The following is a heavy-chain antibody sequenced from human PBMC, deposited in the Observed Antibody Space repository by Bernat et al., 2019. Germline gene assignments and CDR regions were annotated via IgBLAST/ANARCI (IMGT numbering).Heavy chain of an antibody. D-gene: IGHD2-15*01. CDR2: IRYDGSNK. Sequence: QVQLVESGGGVVQPGGSLRLSCAASGFTFSIYGMHWVRQAPGKGLEWVAFIRYDGSNKYYADSVKGRFTISRDNSKNTLYLQMNSLRAEDTAVYYCAKDPITRDCSGGSCYSPDVYWGQGTLVTVSS. V-gene: IGHV3-30*02. J-gene: IGHJ4*02. CDR3: AKDPITRDCSGGSCYSPDVY. CDR1: GFTFSIYG.